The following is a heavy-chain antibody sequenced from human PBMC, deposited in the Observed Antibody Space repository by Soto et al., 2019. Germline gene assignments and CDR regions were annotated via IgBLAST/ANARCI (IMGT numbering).Heavy chain of an antibody. V-gene: IGHV4-59*06. CDR3: ARATFNYYYGSGSSSYYMDV. D-gene: IGHD3-10*01. CDR2: IYYSGST. Sequence: PSETLSLTCTVSGGSISSYYWSWIRQHPGKGLEWIGYIYYSGSTYYNPSLKSRVTISVDTSKNQFSLKLSSVTAADTAVYYCARATFNYYYGSGSSSYYMDVWGKGTTVTVSS. CDR1: GGSISSYY. J-gene: IGHJ6*03.